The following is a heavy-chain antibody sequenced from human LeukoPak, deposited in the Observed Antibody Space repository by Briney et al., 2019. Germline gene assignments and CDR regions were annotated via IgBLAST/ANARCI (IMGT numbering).Heavy chain of an antibody. CDR2: ISGSGGST. Sequence: GRSLRLSCAASGFTFSSYAMSWVRQAPGKGLEWVSAISGSGGSTYYADSVKGRFTISRDNSKNTLYLQMNSLRAEDTAVYYCAKDTQGYYDFWSGHYYFDYWGQGTLVTVSS. CDR1: GFTFSSYA. D-gene: IGHD3-3*01. J-gene: IGHJ4*02. V-gene: IGHV3-23*01. CDR3: AKDTQGYYDFWSGHYYFDY.